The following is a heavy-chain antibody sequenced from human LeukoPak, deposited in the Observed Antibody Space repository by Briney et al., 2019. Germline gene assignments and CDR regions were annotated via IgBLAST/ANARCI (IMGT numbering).Heavy chain of an antibody. CDR3: ASTSVTTSEFDY. Sequence: SSETLSLTCTVSGGSISSGDYYWSWIRQPPGKGLEWIGYIYYSGSIYYNPSLKSRVTISVDTSKNQFSLKLTSVTAADTAVYYCASTSVTTSEFDYWGQGTLVTVSS. CDR1: GGSISSGDYY. CDR2: IYYSGSI. J-gene: IGHJ4*02. V-gene: IGHV4-30-4*08. D-gene: IGHD4-17*01.